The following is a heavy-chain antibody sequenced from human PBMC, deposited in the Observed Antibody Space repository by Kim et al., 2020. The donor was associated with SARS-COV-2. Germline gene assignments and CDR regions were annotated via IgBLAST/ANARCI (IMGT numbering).Heavy chain of an antibody. V-gene: IGHV1-18*01. CDR2: ISAYT. CDR1: GYTFTSYG. CDR3: ARSLPNSSSWYGY. J-gene: IGHJ4*02. Sequence: ASVKVSCKASGYTFTSYGISWVRQAPGQGLEWMGWISAYTNYAQKLQGRVTMTTDTSTSTAYMELRSLRSDDTAVYYCARSLPNSSSWYGYWGQGTLVTVSS. D-gene: IGHD6-13*01.